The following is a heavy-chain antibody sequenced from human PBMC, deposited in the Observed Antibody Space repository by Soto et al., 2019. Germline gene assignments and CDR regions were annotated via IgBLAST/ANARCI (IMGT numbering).Heavy chain of an antibody. Sequence: PMASVKVSCKASGYTFTSYDINWVRQATGQGLEWMGWMNPNSGNTGYAQKFQGRVTMTRNTPISTAYMELSSLRSEDTAVYYCASPLQGATNYYGMDVWGQGTTVTVSS. J-gene: IGHJ6*02. CDR1: GYTFTSYD. V-gene: IGHV1-8*01. CDR3: ASPLQGATNYYGMDV. CDR2: MNPNSGNT. D-gene: IGHD1-26*01.